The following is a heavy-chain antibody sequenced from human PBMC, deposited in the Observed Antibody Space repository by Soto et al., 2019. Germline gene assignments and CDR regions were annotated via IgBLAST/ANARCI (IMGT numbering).Heavy chain of an antibody. D-gene: IGHD3-10*01. CDR2: IRSKAYGGTT. Sequence: PGGSLRLSCTASGFTFGDYAMSWFRQAPGKGLEWVGFIRSKAYGGTTEYAAPVKGRFTISRDDSKSIAYLQMNSLKTEDTAVYYCTRLLTVLLWFGEPNGMDVWGQGTTVTVSS. CDR3: TRLLTVLLWFGEPNGMDV. J-gene: IGHJ6*02. V-gene: IGHV3-49*03. CDR1: GFTFGDYA.